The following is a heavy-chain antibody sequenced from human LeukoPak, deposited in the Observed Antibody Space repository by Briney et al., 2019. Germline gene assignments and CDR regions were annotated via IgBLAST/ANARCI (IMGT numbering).Heavy chain of an antibody. V-gene: IGHV3-11*01. CDR2: ISSSGSII. Sequence: GGSVRLSGAASGFTFSDYYMSWIRQAPGKGRDWGLYISSSGSIIYYADSVKGRFTISRDNAKNSMYLLMNSLRAEDTALYYCAKGRYDSSGYYSDAFDIWGQGTMVTVSS. J-gene: IGHJ3*02. CDR1: GFTFSDYY. CDR3: AKGRYDSSGYYSDAFDI. D-gene: IGHD3-22*01.